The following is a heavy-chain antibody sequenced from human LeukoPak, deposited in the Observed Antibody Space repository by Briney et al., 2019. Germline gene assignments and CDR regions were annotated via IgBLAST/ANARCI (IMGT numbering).Heavy chain of an antibody. CDR2: INHSGST. Sequence: NSSETLSLTCAVYGGSFSGYYWSWLRQPPGKGLEWIGEINHSGSTNYNPSLKSRVTISVDTSKNQFSLKLSSVTAADTAVYYCARLYSSGWYDYWGQGTLVTVSS. CDR1: GGSFSGYY. J-gene: IGHJ4*02. D-gene: IGHD6-19*01. V-gene: IGHV4-34*01. CDR3: ARLYSSGWYDY.